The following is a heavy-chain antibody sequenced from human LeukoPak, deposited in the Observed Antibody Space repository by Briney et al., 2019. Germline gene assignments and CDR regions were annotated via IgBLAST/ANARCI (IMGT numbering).Heavy chain of an antibody. J-gene: IGHJ5*02. V-gene: IGHV1-24*01. CDR1: GYTLTELS. Sequence: ASVKVSCKVSGYTLTELSMHWVRQAPGKGLEWMGGFDPEDGETIYAQKFQGRVTMTEDTSTDTAYMELSSLRSEDTAVYYCATNRYSSGWCQERTSYNWFDPWGQGTLVTVSS. D-gene: IGHD6-19*01. CDR3: ATNRYSSGWCQERTSYNWFDP. CDR2: FDPEDGET.